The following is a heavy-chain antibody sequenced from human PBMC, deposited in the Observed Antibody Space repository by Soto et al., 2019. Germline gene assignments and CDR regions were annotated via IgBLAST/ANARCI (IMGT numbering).Heavy chain of an antibody. CDR2: SDPEDGET. CDR1: GYTLTDLS. CDR3: AANWGSYRTVF. V-gene: IGHV1-24*01. D-gene: IGHD3-16*02. Sequence: QVQLVQSGAEVKKPGASVKVSCEVSGYTLTDLSMHWVRQAPGKGLEWVGGSDPEDGETIYAQNFQGRVTMTEDTSTDTAYMELSSLRSEDSAVYYCAANWGSYRTVFWGQGTLVTVSS. J-gene: IGHJ4*02.